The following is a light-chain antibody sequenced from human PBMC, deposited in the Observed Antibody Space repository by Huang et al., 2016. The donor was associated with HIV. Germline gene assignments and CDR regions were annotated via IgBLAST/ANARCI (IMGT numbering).Light chain of an antibody. Sequence: DIQMTQSPSSLSAFVGDRVTITCRASQDIIDSLAWYHQKPGKAPKLLLSDASKLKPGVPSRFSGSGFGTDYTLTISSLQPEDFGTFYCQQYYSIPTTFGGGTKVEIK. J-gene: IGKJ4*01. V-gene: IGKV1-NL1*01. CDR2: DAS. CDR3: QQYYSIPTT. CDR1: QDIIDS.